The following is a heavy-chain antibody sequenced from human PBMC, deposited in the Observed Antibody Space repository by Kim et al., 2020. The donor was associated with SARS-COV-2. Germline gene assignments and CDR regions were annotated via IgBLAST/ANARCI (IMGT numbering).Heavy chain of an antibody. CDR1: GFTFSSYA. Sequence: LSLTCAASGFTFSSYAMSWVRQAPGKGLEWVSAISGSGGSTYYADSVKGRFTISRDNSKNTLYLQMNSLRAEDTAVYYCAKIGGLSQEGFGYWGQGTLVTVSS. V-gene: IGHV3-23*01. J-gene: IGHJ4*02. CDR3: AKIGGLSQEGFGY. CDR2: ISGSGGST. D-gene: IGHD3-10*01.